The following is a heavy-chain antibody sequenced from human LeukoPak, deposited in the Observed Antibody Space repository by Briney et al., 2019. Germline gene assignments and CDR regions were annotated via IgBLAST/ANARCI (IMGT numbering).Heavy chain of an antibody. CDR3: ATEPPFYDILTAYSPYP. CDR1: GYTFTGYY. J-gene: IGHJ5*02. D-gene: IGHD3-9*01. V-gene: IGHV1-2*02. CDR2: INPNSGGT. Sequence: ASVKVSCKASGYTFTGYYMHWVRQAPGQGLEWMGWINPNSGGTNYAQKFQGRVTMTRDTSISTAYMELSRLRSDDPAVYYCATEPPFYDILTAYSPYPWGQGTLVTVSS.